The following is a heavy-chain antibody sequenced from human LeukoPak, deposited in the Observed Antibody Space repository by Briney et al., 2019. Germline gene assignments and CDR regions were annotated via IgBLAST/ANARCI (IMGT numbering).Heavy chain of an antibody. J-gene: IGHJ4*02. Sequence: GGSLRLSCVASGFDFSNTLMTWVRQFPGKGLQWVGRIKPKIDGGATAYTAPVSGRFTISRDDSQNILYLQMNNLEAEDTALYYCTTSMSRGVTAARNWGQGTLVAVSS. CDR1: GFDFSNTL. CDR3: TTSMSRGVTAARN. CDR2: IKPKIDGGAT. D-gene: IGHD2-21*02. V-gene: IGHV3-15*01.